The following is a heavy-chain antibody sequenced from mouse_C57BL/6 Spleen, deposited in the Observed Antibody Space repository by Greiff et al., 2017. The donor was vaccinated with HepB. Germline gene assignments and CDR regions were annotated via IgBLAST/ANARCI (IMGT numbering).Heavy chain of an antibody. J-gene: IGHJ4*01. Sequence: QVQLQQPGAELVKPGASVKLSCKASGYTFTSYWMQWVKQRPGQGLEWIGEIDPSDSYTNYTQKFKGKATLTVDTSSSTAYMQLSSLTSEDSAVYYCARSLTLGAMDYWGQGTSVTVSS. V-gene: IGHV1-50*01. CDR1: GYTFTSYW. CDR3: ARSLTLGAMDY. CDR2: IDPSDSYT. D-gene: IGHD4-1*01.